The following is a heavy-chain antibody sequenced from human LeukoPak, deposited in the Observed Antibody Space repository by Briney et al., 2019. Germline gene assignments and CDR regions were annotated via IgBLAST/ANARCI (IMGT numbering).Heavy chain of an antibody. CDR1: GVTFDSYA. D-gene: IGHD6-13*01. Sequence: GGSLRLSCAASGVTFDSYAMNWGREAPGKGLECVSIISDSGTSTFYADSVKGRFTISRDNSKKTLYLQMNSLRAEDTAVYYCATQQQLVPPGAFDIWGPRTMVTVSS. J-gene: IGHJ3*02. CDR3: ATQQQLVPPGAFDI. V-gene: IGHV3-23*01. CDR2: ISDSGTST.